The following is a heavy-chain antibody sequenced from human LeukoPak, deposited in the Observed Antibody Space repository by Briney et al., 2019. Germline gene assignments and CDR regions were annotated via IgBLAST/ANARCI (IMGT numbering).Heavy chain of an antibody. CDR2: IKQDGSEK. J-gene: IGHJ5*02. CDR3: AKPTIFGVVPLGFDP. D-gene: IGHD3-3*01. Sequence: AGGSLRLSCAASGFTFSSYWMSWVRQAPGKGLEWVANIKQDGSEKYYVDSVKGRFTISRDNAKNLLYLQMNSLRAEDTAVYYCAKPTIFGVVPLGFDPWGQGTLVTVSS. V-gene: IGHV3-7*03. CDR1: GFTFSSYW.